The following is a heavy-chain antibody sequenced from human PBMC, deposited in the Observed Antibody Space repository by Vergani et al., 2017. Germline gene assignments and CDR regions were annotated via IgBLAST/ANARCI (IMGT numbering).Heavy chain of an antibody. Sequence: EVPLVPSGAAVKTPGESLRISCKCSGYSFTSYWISWVRQLPGKGLEWMGRIDPSDSYTNYSPSFQGHVTISADKSISTAYLQWSSLKASDTAMYYCARQVAVAGKWWGPYYYYGMDVWGQGTTVTVSS. CDR2: IDPSDSYT. D-gene: IGHD6-19*01. CDR1: GYSFTSYW. V-gene: IGHV5-10-1*01. CDR3: ARQVAVAGKWWGPYYYYGMDV. J-gene: IGHJ6*02.